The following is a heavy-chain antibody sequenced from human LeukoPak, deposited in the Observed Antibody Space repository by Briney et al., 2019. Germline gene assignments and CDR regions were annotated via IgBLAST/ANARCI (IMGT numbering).Heavy chain of an antibody. CDR1: GFTFDDYG. J-gene: IGHJ6*03. CDR3: ARSSSSGWYGYCYYMDV. D-gene: IGHD6-19*01. Sequence: GGSLRLSCAASGFTFDDYGMSWVRHAPGKGLEWVSGINWYGGSTGYADSVKGRFTISRDNAKNSLYLQMNSLRAEDTAFYHCARSSSSGWYGYCYYMDVWGKGTTVTISS. V-gene: IGHV3-20*01. CDR2: INWYGGST.